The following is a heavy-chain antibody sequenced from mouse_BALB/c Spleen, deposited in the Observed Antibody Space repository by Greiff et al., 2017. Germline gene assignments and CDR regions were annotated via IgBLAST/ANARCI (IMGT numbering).Heavy chain of an antibody. CDR1: GFTFSSFG. J-gene: IGHJ4*01. D-gene: IGHD2-4*01. V-gene: IGHV5-17*02. CDR3: ARRMINYAMDY. Sequence: EVQLVESGGGLVQPGGSRKLSCAASGFTFSSFGMHWVRQAPEKGLEWVAYISSGSSTIYYADTVKGRFTISRDNPKNTLFLQMTSLRSEDTAMYYCARRMINYAMDYWGQGTSVTVSS. CDR2: ISSGSSTI.